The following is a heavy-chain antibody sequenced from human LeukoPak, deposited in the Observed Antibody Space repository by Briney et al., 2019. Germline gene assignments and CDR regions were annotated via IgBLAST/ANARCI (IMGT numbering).Heavy chain of an antibody. V-gene: IGHV3-11*01. J-gene: IGHJ4*02. CDR1: GFTFSDYY. CDR3: XXXXGXXLYDSSGYNYFDH. CDR2: ITSGGSST. Sequence: GGSLRLSCAASGFTFSDYYMSWVRQAPGKGPEWVSYITSGGSSTYYADSVKGRFTISRDNSKNSLYLQMNSLRAEDTAVYYCXXXXGXXLYDSSGYNYFDHLGQGTLVTVSS. D-gene: IGHD3-22*01.